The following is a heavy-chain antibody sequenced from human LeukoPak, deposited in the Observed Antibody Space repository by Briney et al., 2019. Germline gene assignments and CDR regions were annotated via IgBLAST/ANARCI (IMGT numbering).Heavy chain of an antibody. CDR2: ISGTYETT. V-gene: IGHV3-23*01. Sequence: GGSLRLSCAASGFTFTSYAMTWVRQAPGRGLEWISSISGTYETTYYADSVEGRFIISRDNSKNTLYLQMNSLRAGDTAVYYCAKDRKSWLQRIDSWGQGTLVTVSS. J-gene: IGHJ4*02. CDR3: AKDRKSWLQRIDS. D-gene: IGHD5-24*01. CDR1: GFTFTSYA.